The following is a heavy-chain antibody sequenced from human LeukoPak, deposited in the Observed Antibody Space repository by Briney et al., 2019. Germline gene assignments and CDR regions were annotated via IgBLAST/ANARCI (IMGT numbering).Heavy chain of an antibody. D-gene: IGHD3-10*01. Sequence: GGSLRLSCAASGFTFSSYWMSWVRQAPGKGLEWVANIKQDGSEKYYVDSVKGRFTISRDNAKNSLYLQMNSLRAEDTAVYYCARGITMVRGAMASWGQGTLVTASS. CDR3: ARGITMVRGAMAS. J-gene: IGHJ5*02. CDR2: IKQDGSEK. V-gene: IGHV3-7*01. CDR1: GFTFSSYW.